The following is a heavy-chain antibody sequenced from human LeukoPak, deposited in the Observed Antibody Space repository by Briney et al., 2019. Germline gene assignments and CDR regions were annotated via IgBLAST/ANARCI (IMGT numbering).Heavy chain of an antibody. Sequence: SETLSLTCTVSGGSISSYYWSWIRQPPGKGLEWIGYIYYSRSTNYNPSLKSRVTISVDTSKNQFSLKLSSVTAADTAVYYCARHQYYDYVWGSYRDAFDIWGQGTMVTVSS. CDR2: IYYSRST. V-gene: IGHV4-59*08. D-gene: IGHD3-16*01. CDR1: GGSISSYY. CDR3: ARHQYYDYVWGSYRDAFDI. J-gene: IGHJ3*02.